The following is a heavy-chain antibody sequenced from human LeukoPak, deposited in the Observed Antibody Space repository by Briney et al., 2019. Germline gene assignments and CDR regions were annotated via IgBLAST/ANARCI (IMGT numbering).Heavy chain of an antibody. J-gene: IGHJ1*01. CDR1: GYTFTSYG. CDR3: ARDSSSWYEGYFQH. CDR2: ISAYNGNT. V-gene: IGHV1-18*01. Sequence: ASVTVSCKASGYTFTSYGISWVRQAPGQGLEWMGWISAYNGNTNYAQKLQGRVTMTTDTSTSTAYMELRSLRSDDTAVYYCARDSSSWYEGYFQHWGQGTLVTVSS. D-gene: IGHD6-13*01.